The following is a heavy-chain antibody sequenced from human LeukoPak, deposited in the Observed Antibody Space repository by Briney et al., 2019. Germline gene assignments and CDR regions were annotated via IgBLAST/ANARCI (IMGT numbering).Heavy chain of an antibody. Sequence: ASVKVSCKASGYTFTSYDINRVRQATGQGLEWMGWMNPNSGNTGYAQKFQGRVTMTRNTSISTAYMELSSLRSEDTAVYYCARDRVKGSEMNWFDPWGQGTLVTVSS. CDR2: MNPNSGNT. CDR1: GYTFTSYD. CDR3: ARDRVKGSEMNWFDP. D-gene: IGHD5-24*01. V-gene: IGHV1-8*01. J-gene: IGHJ5*02.